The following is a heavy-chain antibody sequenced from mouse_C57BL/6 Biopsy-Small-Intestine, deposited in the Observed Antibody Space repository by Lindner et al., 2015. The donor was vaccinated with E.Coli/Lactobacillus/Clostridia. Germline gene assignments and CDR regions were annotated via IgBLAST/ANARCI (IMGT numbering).Heavy chain of an antibody. Sequence: VQLQESGPELVKPGASVKISCKASGYAFSNSWMDWVRQRPGEGLEWIGRIYPGDGSTNYNGKFTGKATVTADKSSSTAYVQLRSLTSEDSAVYFCARSGDYYAYYFDYWGQGTTLTVPS. CDR3: ARSGDYYAYYFDY. CDR2: IYPGDGST. CDR1: GYAFSNSW. D-gene: IGHD1-1*01. V-gene: IGHV1-82*01. J-gene: IGHJ2*01.